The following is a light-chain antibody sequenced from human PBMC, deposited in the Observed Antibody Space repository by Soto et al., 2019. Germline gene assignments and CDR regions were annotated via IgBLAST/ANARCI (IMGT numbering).Light chain of an antibody. Sequence: DIQMTQTPSTLSASVGDRVTINCRASQNVNDYLAWYQQKPGNSPKVLIYDASTLESGVPSRFSGSGSGTEFTLTISGLQADDFATYYCQQYRSHRTFGQGTKV. CDR2: DAS. CDR1: QNVNDY. J-gene: IGKJ1*01. CDR3: QQYRSHRT. V-gene: IGKV1-5*01.